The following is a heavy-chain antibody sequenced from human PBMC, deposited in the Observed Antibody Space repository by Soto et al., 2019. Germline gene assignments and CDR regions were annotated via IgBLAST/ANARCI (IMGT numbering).Heavy chain of an antibody. Sequence: GGSLRLSCAASGFTVSSNYMSWVRQAPGKGLEWVSVIYSGGSTYYADSVKGRFTISRDNSKNTLYLQMNSLRAEDTAVYYCASGGAELDYYYYGMDVWGQGTTVTVSS. D-gene: IGHD3-10*01. J-gene: IGHJ6*02. CDR3: ASGGAELDYYYYGMDV. V-gene: IGHV3-53*01. CDR1: GFTVSSNY. CDR2: IYSGGST.